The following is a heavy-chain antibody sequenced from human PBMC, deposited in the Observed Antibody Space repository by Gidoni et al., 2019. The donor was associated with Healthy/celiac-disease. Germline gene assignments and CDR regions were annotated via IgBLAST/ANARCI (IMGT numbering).Heavy chain of an antibody. Sequence: EVQLVESGGGLVQPGRSLRLSCTASGFTFGDYAMSWFRQAPGKGLEWVGFIRSKTYGGTTEYAASVKGRFTISRDDSKSIAYLQMNSLKTEDTAVYYCTRVKSDMIAGAFDIWGQGTMVTVSS. J-gene: IGHJ3*02. D-gene: IGHD3-22*01. CDR1: GFTFGDYA. CDR2: IRSKTYGGTT. CDR3: TRVKSDMIAGAFDI. V-gene: IGHV3-49*03.